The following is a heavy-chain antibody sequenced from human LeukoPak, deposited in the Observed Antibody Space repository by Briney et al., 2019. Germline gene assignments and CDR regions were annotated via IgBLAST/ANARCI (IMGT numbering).Heavy chain of an antibody. CDR3: ARDEEKYQLPDYYYGMDV. J-gene: IGHJ6*02. CDR2: ISSSGSTI. D-gene: IGHD2-2*01. Sequence: GGSLRLSCAASGFTFSSYEMNWVRQAPGKGLEWVSYISSSGSTIYYADSVKGRFTISRDNAKNSLYLQMNSLRAEDTAVYYCARDEEKYQLPDYYYGMDVWGQRTTVTVSS. CDR1: GFTFSSYE. V-gene: IGHV3-48*03.